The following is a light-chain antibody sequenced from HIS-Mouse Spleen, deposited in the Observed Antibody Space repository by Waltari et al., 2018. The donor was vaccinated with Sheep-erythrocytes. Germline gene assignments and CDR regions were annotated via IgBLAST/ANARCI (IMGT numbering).Light chain of an antibody. Sequence: DIQMTQSPSSLSASVGDRVTITWRASQSISSYLNLYQQKPGKAPKLLIYAASSLQSGVPSRFSGSWSGTDFTLTISSLQPEDFATYYCQQSYSTPPLTFGGGTKVEIK. CDR3: QQSYSTPPLT. V-gene: IGKV1-39*01. J-gene: IGKJ4*01. CDR1: QSISSY. CDR2: AAS.